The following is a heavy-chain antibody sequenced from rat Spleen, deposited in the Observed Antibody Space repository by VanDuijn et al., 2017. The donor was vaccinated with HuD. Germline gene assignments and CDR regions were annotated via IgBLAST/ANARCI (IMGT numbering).Heavy chain of an antibody. CDR3: ARHPDYSNYFDY. CDR1: GFTFSNYD. V-gene: IGHV5-25*01. CDR2: ISPSGGST. J-gene: IGHJ2*01. D-gene: IGHD1-1*01. Sequence: EVQLVESGGGLVQPGRSLKLSCAASGFTFSNYDMAWVRQAPTKGLEWVASISPSGGSTYYLDSVKGRFTVSRDNAKSTLYLQMDSLRSEDTATYYCARHPDYSNYFDYWGQGVMVTVSS.